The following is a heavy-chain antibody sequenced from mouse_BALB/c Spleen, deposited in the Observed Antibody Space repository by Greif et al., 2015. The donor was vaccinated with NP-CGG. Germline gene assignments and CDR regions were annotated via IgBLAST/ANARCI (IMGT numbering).Heavy chain of an antibody. CDR3: AGGDYDDGFDY. CDR2: INPSSGYT. V-gene: IGHV1-4*01. J-gene: IGHJ2*01. Sequence: VKLQESGAELARPGASVKMSCKASGYTFTSYTMHWVKQRPGQGLEWIGYINPSSGYTNYNQKFKDKATLTADKSSSTAYMQLSSLTSEDSAVYYCAGGDYDDGFDYWGQGTTLTVSS. CDR1: GYTFTSYT. D-gene: IGHD2-4*01.